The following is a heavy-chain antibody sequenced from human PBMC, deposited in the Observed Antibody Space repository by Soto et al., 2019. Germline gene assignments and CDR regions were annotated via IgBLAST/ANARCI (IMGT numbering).Heavy chain of an antibody. Sequence: GESLKISCKGSGYSFAGYWITWVRQKPGKGLEWMGRIDPSDSQTYYSPSFRGHVTISVTKSITTVFLQWSGLRASDTAMYYCARQISDSDNGPNFQYYFDSWGQGTPVTVYS. CDR1: GYSFAGYW. J-gene: IGHJ4*02. V-gene: IGHV5-10-1*01. CDR2: IDPSDSQT. D-gene: IGHD3-22*01. CDR3: ARQISDSDNGPNFQYYFDS.